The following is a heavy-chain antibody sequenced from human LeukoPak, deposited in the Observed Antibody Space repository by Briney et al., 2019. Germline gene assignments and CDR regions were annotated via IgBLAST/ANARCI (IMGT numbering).Heavy chain of an antibody. J-gene: IGHJ4*02. CDR3: VRGRDGSGLWDY. CDR1: GFIFNNYA. CDR2: IGTAGDT. D-gene: IGHD2-8*02. V-gene: IGHV3-13*01. Sequence: PGGSLRLSCAASGFIFNNYAMNWVRQTPENGLEWVSGIGTAGDTYYVDSVKGRFVISRENAKNSLHLQMNSLRVEDTAVYYCVRGRDGSGLWDYWGQGTLVTVSS.